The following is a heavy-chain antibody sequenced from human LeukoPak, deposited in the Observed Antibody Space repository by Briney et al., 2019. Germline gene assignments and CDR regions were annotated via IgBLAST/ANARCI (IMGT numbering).Heavy chain of an antibody. CDR2: IKAGASAI. CDR1: GFTFSSYE. D-gene: IGHD3-16*01. Sequence: QSGGSLRLSCAASGFTFSSYEMNWVRQAPGEGLEWVSNIKAGASAIYCADSVKGRFTISRDNAKKSLYLQMNSLRVEDTAVYYCVRAYGGLLDYWGQGNLVTVSS. CDR3: VRAYGGLLDY. J-gene: IGHJ4*02. V-gene: IGHV3-48*03.